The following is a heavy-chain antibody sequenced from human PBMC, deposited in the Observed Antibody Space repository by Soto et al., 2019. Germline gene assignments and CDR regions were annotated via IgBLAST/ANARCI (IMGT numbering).Heavy chain of an antibody. CDR3: ARAYDILTGYYQDYYYYYMDV. J-gene: IGHJ6*03. CDR1: GYTFTSYG. Sequence: ASVKVSCKASGYTFTSYGISWVRQAPGQGLEWMGWISAYNGNTNYAQKLQGRVTMTTDTSTSTAYMELRSLRSDDTAVYYCARAYDILTGYYQDYYYYYMDVWGKGTTVTVSS. D-gene: IGHD3-9*01. V-gene: IGHV1-18*01. CDR2: ISAYNGNT.